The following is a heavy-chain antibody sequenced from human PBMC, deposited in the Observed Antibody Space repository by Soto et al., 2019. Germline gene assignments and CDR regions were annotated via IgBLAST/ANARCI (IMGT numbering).Heavy chain of an antibody. D-gene: IGHD6-13*01. Sequence: ASVKVSCKASGYTFTDYYIHWVRQAPGQGLEWMGWINSYNGNTNYAQKLQGRVTMTTDTSTSTAYMELRSLRSDDTAVYYCARVKSIAAAGLSLWFDPWGQGTLVTVSS. CDR2: INSYNGNT. CDR3: ARVKSIAAAGLSLWFDP. J-gene: IGHJ5*02. CDR1: GYTFTDYY. V-gene: IGHV1-18*04.